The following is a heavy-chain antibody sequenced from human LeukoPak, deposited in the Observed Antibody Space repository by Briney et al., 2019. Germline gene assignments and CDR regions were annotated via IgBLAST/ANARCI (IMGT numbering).Heavy chain of an antibody. D-gene: IGHD6-13*01. CDR2: IDPDGSTT. CDR1: GFTFSTHS. CDR3: TRVQAGRAGLMDV. J-gene: IGHJ6*02. Sequence: PGGSLRLSCTASGFTFSTHSMHWVRQAPGKGPVWVSRIDPDGSTTNYADSVKGRFTTSRDNAKNTLYLQMNSLRAEDTALYYCTRVQAGRAGLMDVWGRGTTVTVSS. V-gene: IGHV3-74*01.